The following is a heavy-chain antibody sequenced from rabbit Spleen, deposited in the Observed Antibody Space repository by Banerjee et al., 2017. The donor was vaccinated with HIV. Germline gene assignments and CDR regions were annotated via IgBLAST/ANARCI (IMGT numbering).Heavy chain of an antibody. D-gene: IGHD4-2*01. Sequence: QEQVVESGGGLVQPEGSLTLTCTASGFSFSSGYDMCWVRQVPGKGLEWIACIDSVFGRPYYVTWAKGRFTISKTSSTTVTLQMTSLTGADTATYFCTRGDFCFNLWGPGTLVTVS. CDR1: GFSFSSGYD. CDR3: TRGDFCFNL. J-gene: IGHJ4*01. V-gene: IGHV1S45*01. CDR2: IDSVFGRP.